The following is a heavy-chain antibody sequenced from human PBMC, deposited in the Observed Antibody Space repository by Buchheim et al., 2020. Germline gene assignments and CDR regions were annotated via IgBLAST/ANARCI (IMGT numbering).Heavy chain of an antibody. CDR2: INSDGVTT. D-gene: IGHD3-9*01. Sequence: EVQLVESGGGVVQPGGSLRLSCAASGFTYNFNWMHWVRQTPEKGLVWVSHINSDGVTTKYADSVRGRFTISSDNARNTLYLQMNSLGAEDTGIYYCVRDLFEWQLLSPAYLGQGTL. V-gene: IGHV3-74*01. J-gene: IGHJ4*02. CDR3: VRDLFEWQLLSPAY. CDR1: GFTYNFNW.